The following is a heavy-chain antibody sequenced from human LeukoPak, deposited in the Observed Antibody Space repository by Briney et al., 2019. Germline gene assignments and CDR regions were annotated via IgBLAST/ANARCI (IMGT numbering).Heavy chain of an antibody. CDR3: ARDGTPYYDFWSGYYTYPANWFDP. CDR1: GFTFSSYA. CDR2: ISYDGSNK. D-gene: IGHD3-3*01. J-gene: IGHJ5*02. V-gene: IGHV3-30-3*01. Sequence: GGSLRLSCAASGFTFSSYAMHWVRQAPGKGLEWVAVISYDGSNKYYADSVKGRFTISRDNSKNTLYLQMNSLRAEDTAVYYCARDGTPYYDFWSGYYTYPANWFDPWGQGTLVTVSS.